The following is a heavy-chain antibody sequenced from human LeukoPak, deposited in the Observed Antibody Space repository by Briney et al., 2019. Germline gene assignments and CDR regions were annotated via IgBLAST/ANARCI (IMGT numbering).Heavy chain of an antibody. CDR3: AREGITTGRTAGAFDV. CDR1: GYTFTGYY. Sequence: ASVKVSCKASGYTFTGYYMHWVRQAPGQGLEWMGWINPNSGGTNYAQKSQGRVTMTRDTSISTAYMELSRLRSDDTAVYYCAREGITTGRTAGAFDVWGQGTVVTVSS. D-gene: IGHD1-1*01. J-gene: IGHJ3*01. V-gene: IGHV1-2*02. CDR2: INPNSGGT.